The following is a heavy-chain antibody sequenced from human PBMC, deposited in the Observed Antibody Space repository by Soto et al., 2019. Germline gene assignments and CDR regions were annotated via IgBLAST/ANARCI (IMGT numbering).Heavy chain of an antibody. J-gene: IGHJ6*02. Sequence: ASLKVSFKASGYTFTSYDITWVRQATGQGLEWMGWMNPNSGNTGYAQKFQGRVTMTRNTSISTAYMELSSLRSEDTAVYYCAGLGRFLACIPPRGYYYGMNAGGQGTRSPSP. V-gene: IGHV1-8*01. CDR2: MNPNSGNT. D-gene: IGHD3-3*01. CDR3: AGLGRFLACIPPRGYYYGMNA. CDR1: GYTFTSYD.